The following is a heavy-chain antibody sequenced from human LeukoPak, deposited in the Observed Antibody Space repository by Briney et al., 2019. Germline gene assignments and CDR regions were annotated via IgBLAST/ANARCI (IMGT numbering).Heavy chain of an antibody. CDR1: GFTFSSYW. D-gene: IGHD3-10*01. CDR2: IKHDGSEK. CDR3: TRDDPYFFDY. Sequence: GGSLRLSCAASGFTFSSYWMSWVRQAPGKGLKWVAKIKHDGSEKYYVDSVKGRFTISRDNTKNSLYLQMNTLRAEDTAVYYCTRDDPYFFDYWGQGTPVTVSS. J-gene: IGHJ4*02. V-gene: IGHV3-7*01.